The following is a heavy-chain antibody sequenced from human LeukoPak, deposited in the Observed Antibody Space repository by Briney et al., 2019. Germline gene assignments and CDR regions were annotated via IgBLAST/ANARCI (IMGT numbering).Heavy chain of an antibody. CDR2: IYTSGST. D-gene: IGHD5/OR15-5a*01. V-gene: IGHV4-61*02. CDR3: ARGGSRPYYYYYMDV. CDR1: GGSISSGSYY. Sequence: SETLSLTCTVSGGSISSGSYYWSWIRQPAGRGLEWIGRIYTSGSTNYNPSLKSRVTISVDTSKNQFSLKLSSVTAADTAVYYCARGGSRPYYYYYMDVWGKGTTVTISS. J-gene: IGHJ6*03.